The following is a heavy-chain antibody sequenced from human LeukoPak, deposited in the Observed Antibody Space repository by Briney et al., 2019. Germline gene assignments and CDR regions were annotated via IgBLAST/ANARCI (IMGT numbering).Heavy chain of an antibody. V-gene: IGHV3-33*01. CDR1: GFTFSSYG. CDR2: IWYDGSNK. D-gene: IGHD3-10*01. Sequence: GRSLRLSCAASGFTFSSYGMHWVRQAPGKGLEWVAVIWYDGSNKYYADSVKGRFTISRDNSKNTLYPQMNSLRAEDTAVYYCARGRTGRGSGSHNPRGYYYGMDVWGKGTTVTVSS. CDR3: ARGRTGRGSGSHNPRGYYYGMDV. J-gene: IGHJ6*04.